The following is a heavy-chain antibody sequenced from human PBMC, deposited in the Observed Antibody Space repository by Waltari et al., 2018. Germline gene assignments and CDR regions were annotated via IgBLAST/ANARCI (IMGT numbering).Heavy chain of an antibody. CDR3: ARGARMADFDY. D-gene: IGHD2-15*01. CDR2: KSYDGSNK. CDR1: GFTFSSYP. Sequence: QVQLVESGGGVVQPGRSLRLSCAASGFTFSSYPLHCVRQAPGKGLEWVAVKSYDGSNKYYADSVKGRFTISRDNSKNTLYLQMNSLRAEDTAVYYCARGARMADFDYWGQGTLVTVSS. J-gene: IGHJ4*02. V-gene: IGHV3-30-3*01.